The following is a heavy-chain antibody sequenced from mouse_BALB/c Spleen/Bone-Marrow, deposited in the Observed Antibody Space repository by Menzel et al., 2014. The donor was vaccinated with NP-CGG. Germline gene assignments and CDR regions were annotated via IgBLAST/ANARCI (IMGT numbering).Heavy chain of an antibody. Sequence: VQLQQSGAELVRPESSVKISCKASGYAFSTYWMIWVKQRPGQGLEWIGQIYPGDGDTNYNGKFKGKATLTADKSSSTAYMQLGSLTSEDSAVYFCARGARSAMDYWGQGTSVTVSS. CDR3: ARGARSAMDY. CDR2: IYPGDGDT. V-gene: IGHV1-80*01. J-gene: IGHJ4*01. CDR1: GYAFSTYW.